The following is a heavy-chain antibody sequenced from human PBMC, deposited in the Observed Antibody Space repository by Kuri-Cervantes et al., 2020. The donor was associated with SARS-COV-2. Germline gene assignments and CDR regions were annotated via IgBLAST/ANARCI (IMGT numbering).Heavy chain of an antibody. V-gene: IGHV4-30-4*08. CDR2: IYYSGST. Sequence: SETLSLTCTVSGGSISSGDYYWSWIRQPPGKGLEWIGYIYYSGSTYYNPSLKSRVTISVDTSKNQFSLRLTSVTAADTALCFCARVEIVTNVRGVHNWFDPWGQGTLVTVSS. D-gene: IGHD3-10*01. CDR1: GGSISSGDYY. J-gene: IGHJ5*02. CDR3: ARVEIVTNVRGVHNWFDP.